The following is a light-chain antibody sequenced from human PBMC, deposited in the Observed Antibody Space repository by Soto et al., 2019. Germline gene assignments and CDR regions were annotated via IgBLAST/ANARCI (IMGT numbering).Light chain of an antibody. Sequence: WTPTARTRAVYREEVATLSCRAIQSVSSNYLAWYQQIPGQAPRLLIYDAFSRATGIPDRFSGSGSGTDFTLTISRLEPEDFAVYYCHQYGSSAPWRVGQGTKVDIK. CDR3: HQYGSSAPWR. CDR2: DAF. V-gene: IGKV3-20*01. J-gene: IGKJ1*01. CDR1: QSVSSNY.